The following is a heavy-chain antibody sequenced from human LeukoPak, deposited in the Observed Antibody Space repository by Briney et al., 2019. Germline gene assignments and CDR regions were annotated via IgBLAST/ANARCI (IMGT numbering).Heavy chain of an antibody. Sequence: ASVKVSCKASGYTFAGYYMHWVRQAPGQGLEWMGWINPNSGGTNYAQKFQGRVTMTRDTSISTAYMELSRLRSDDTAVYYCARDPYGDYRYYYYYYMDVWGKGTTVTISS. CDR1: GYTFAGYY. D-gene: IGHD4-17*01. V-gene: IGHV1-2*02. J-gene: IGHJ6*03. CDR3: ARDPYGDYRYYYYYYMDV. CDR2: INPNSGGT.